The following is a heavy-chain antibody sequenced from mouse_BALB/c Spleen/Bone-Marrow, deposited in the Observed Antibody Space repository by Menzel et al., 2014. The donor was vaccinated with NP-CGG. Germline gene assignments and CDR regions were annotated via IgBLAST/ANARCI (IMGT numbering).Heavy chain of an antibody. V-gene: IGHV1-54*03. CDR2: INPGSGGI. J-gene: IGHJ4*01. Sequence: QVQLQQSGTDLVRPGTSVKVSCKASGYAFTNYLIEWIKQRPGQGLEWIGVINPGSGGINYNERFKVKATLTADKSSSTAYMQLSRLTSDDSAVYFCARSIYDDCSEAMDYWGQGTSVTVSS. CDR1: GYAFTNYL. D-gene: IGHD2-3*01. CDR3: ARSIYDDCSEAMDY.